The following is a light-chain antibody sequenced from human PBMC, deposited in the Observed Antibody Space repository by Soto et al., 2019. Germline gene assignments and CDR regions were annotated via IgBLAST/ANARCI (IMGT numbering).Light chain of an antibody. CDR1: QDISNH. V-gene: IGKV1-33*01. CDR2: DAS. Sequence: DIHMTQAAFSLSASVGDRVTITCQASQDISNHLNWYQQKPGKAPKLLIYDASNVETGVPARVSGSGSGTAFTLIISSLQPEDVGTYYCNPRVIFGQGTKVDNK. J-gene: IGKJ1*01. CDR3: NPRVI.